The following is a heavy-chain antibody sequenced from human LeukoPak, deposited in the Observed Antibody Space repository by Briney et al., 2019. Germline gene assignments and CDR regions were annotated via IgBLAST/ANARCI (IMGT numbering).Heavy chain of an antibody. D-gene: IGHD3-16*02. CDR3: ARAAVDYDYVWGSYLFDP. J-gene: IGHJ5*02. Sequence: PGGSLRLSCVASGFTFSNYWMTWVRQAPGKGLEWVSVIYSGGSTYYADSVKGRFTISRDNSKNTLYLQMNSLRAEDTAVYYCARAAVDYDYVWGSYLFDPWGQGTLVTVSS. V-gene: IGHV3-53*01. CDR2: IYSGGST. CDR1: GFTFSNYW.